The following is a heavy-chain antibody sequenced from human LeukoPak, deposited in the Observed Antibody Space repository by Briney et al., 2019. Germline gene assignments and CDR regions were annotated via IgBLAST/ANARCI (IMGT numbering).Heavy chain of an antibody. CDR1: GGSISSGDYY. J-gene: IGHJ5*02. CDR3: ARPYYYDSRIDP. D-gene: IGHD3-22*01. CDR2: MYYSGST. Sequence: SQTLSLTCTVSGGSISSGDYYWSWIRQPPGKGLEWIAYMYYSGSTYYNPSLKSRVTMSADTSKNQLALKLSSVTAADTAVYYCARPYYYDSRIDPWGQGILVTVSS. V-gene: IGHV4-30-4*01.